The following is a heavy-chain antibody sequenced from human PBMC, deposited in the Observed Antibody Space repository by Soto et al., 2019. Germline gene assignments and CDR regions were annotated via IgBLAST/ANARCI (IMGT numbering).Heavy chain of an antibody. CDR2: IYWDDDK. J-gene: IGHJ5*02. CDR3: AHTVDIVVVVAATGWFDP. CDR1: GFSLSTSGVG. V-gene: IGHV2-5*02. Sequence: QITLKESGPTLVKPTQTLTLTCTFSGFSLSTSGVGVGWIRQPPGKALEWLALIYWDDDKRYSPSLKSRLTITKDTYKNQVVLTMTNMDPVDTATYYCAHTVDIVVVVAATGWFDPWGQGTLVTVSS. D-gene: IGHD2-15*01.